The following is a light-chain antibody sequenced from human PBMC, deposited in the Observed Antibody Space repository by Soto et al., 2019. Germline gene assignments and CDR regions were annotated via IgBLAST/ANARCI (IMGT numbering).Light chain of an antibody. J-gene: IGKJ4*01. CDR1: RDIGTW. CDR2: RAS. V-gene: IGKV1-5*03. CDR3: HRHETYPLA. Sequence: TQMTQSPSTLSASVGDSVSITCRASRDIGTWLAWFQQKPGRAPNLLIYRASTLARGVPPRFSGSGSGTEFTLTISSLQPDDFATYYCHRHETYPLAFGGGTKVDIK.